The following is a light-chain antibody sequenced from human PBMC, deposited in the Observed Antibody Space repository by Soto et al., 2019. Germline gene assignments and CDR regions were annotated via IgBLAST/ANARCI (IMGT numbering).Light chain of an antibody. J-gene: IGLJ3*02. Sequence: SYELTQPPSVSVSPGQTATITCSGDDLGDKFACWYQQKPGQSPVLVIYQDTKRPSGIHERFSGSNSGNTATLAISGPQAMDEADYYCQAWDNRVFGGGTKLTVL. CDR3: QAWDNRV. CDR2: QDT. CDR1: DLGDKF. V-gene: IGLV3-1*01.